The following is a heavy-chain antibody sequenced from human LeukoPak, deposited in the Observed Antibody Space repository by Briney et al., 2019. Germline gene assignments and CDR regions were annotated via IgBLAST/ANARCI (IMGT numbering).Heavy chain of an antibody. CDR2: ISPNSGDT. J-gene: IGHJ2*01. Sequence: ASVKVSCKASGYTFTCYYMHWVRPAPGQGLEWRGWISPNSGDTKYAQTCQGRITMTRDTYISTAYMELSRLRSDDTAVYYCVRGLTTVATWLYLWGRGTLVTVSS. CDR3: VRGLTTVATWLYL. CDR1: GYTFTCYY. V-gene: IGHV1-2*02. D-gene: IGHD4-17*01.